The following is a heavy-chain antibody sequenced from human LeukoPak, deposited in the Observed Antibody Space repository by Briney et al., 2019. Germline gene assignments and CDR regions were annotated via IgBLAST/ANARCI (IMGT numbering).Heavy chain of an antibody. Sequence: GGSLRLSCAASGFTFDDYGMSWVRQAPGKGLEWVSGVNWNGGSTGFGDSVKGRFTISRDNAKNTLYLQMNSLRAEDTALYYCARDAPLQPFDYWGQGTLVTVSS. CDR2: VNWNGGST. J-gene: IGHJ4*02. CDR3: ARDAPLQPFDY. CDR1: GFTFDDYG. V-gene: IGHV3-20*04.